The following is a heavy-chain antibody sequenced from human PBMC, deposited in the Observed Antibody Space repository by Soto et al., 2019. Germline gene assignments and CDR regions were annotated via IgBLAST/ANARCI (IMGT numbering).Heavy chain of an antibody. CDR2: INPSGGST. V-gene: IGHV1-46*01. CDR3: ARDVVSRGLPMEQWLVYYYYYYGMDV. D-gene: IGHD6-19*01. J-gene: IGHJ6*02. CDR1: GYTFTSYY. Sequence: ALLKVACKTSGYTFTSYYMHWVRQDPGQGLEWMGIINPSGGSTSYAQKFQGRATMTRDTSTSTVYMELSSLRSEDTAVYYCARDVVSRGLPMEQWLVYYYYYYGMDVWGQGTTVTVSS.